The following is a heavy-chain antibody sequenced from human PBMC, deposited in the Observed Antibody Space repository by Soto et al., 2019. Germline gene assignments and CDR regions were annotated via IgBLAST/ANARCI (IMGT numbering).Heavy chain of an antibody. Sequence: GRSLTFSCAASAFTFSSFTMTWVGRAPGKGLEWVGVVSSERGNKYYASSEKGRFAISRDNSQDTLFLQMNSLRVEDTAVYSCASERFFGTYNSGGYKGAFDIWGRGTMVTVSS. CDR3: ASERFFGTYNSGGYKGAFDI. CDR2: VSSERGNK. V-gene: IGHV3-30*09. CDR1: AFTFSSFT. J-gene: IGHJ3*02. D-gene: IGHD6-19*01.